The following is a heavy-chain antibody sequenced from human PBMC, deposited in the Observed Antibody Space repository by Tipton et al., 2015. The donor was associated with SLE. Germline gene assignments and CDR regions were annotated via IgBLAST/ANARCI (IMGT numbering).Heavy chain of an antibody. D-gene: IGHD3-10*01. J-gene: IGHJ4*02. CDR1: GFTFSSYA. Sequence: SLRLSCAASGFTFSSYAMSWVRQAPGKGLEWVSAISGSGGSTYYADSVKGRFTISRDNSKNSLYLQMNSLRAEDAAVYYCARADPAMIRXFITKYFDSWGXGTLVTVTS. CDR3: ARADPAMIRXFITKYFDS. V-gene: IGHV3-23*01. CDR2: ISGSGGST.